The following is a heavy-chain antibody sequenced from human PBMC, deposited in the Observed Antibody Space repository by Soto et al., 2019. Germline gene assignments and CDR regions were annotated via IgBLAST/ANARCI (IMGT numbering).Heavy chain of an antibody. CDR3: ATDTLHPTVTTLDC. V-gene: IGHV1-24*01. CDR2: FDPEDGET. D-gene: IGHD4-17*01. Sequence: ASVKVSCKVSGYTLTELSMHWVRQAPGKGLEWMGGFDPEDGETIYAQKFQGRVTMTEDTSTDTAYMELSSLRSEDTAVYYCATDTLHPTVTTLDCWGQGTLVTVSS. CDR1: GYTLTELS. J-gene: IGHJ4*02.